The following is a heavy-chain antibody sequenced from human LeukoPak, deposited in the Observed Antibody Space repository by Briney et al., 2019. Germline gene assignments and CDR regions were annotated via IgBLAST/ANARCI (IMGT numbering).Heavy chain of an antibody. CDR1: GFTFSSYA. D-gene: IGHD2-2*01. J-gene: IGHJ4*02. V-gene: IGHV3-23*01. Sequence: GGSLRLSCAASGFTFSSYAVSWVRQAPGKGLEWVSAISGSGGSTYYADSVKGRFTIPRDNSKNTLYLQMNSLRAEDTAVYYCAKLVEYQLLSRPDYWGQGTLVTVSS. CDR3: AKLVEYQLLSRPDY. CDR2: ISGSGGST.